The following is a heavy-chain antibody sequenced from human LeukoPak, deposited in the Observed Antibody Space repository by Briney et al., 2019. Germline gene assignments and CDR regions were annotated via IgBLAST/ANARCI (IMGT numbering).Heavy chain of an antibody. CDR2: IYYSGST. J-gene: IGHJ4*02. CDR3: AANSPGDSSTFQFDY. D-gene: IGHD3-16*01. CDR1: GGSISCYY. Sequence: SETLSLTCTVSGGSISCYYWSWIRQPPGKGLKGIGYIYYSGSTNYNPSLKSRVTISVDTSKNQFSLKLSSVTAADTAVYYCAANSPGDSSTFQFDYWGQGTLVTVSS. V-gene: IGHV4-59*08.